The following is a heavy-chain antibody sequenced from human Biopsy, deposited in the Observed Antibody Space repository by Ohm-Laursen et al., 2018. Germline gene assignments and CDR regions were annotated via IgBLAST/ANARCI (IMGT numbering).Heavy chain of an antibody. V-gene: IGHV1-2*02. CDR2: INPHSGTT. J-gene: IGHJ1*01. CDR3: AKGQDLRGGAEYFQH. CDR1: GYTFTSYE. Sequence: GSSVKVSCKASGYTFTSYEINWVRQATRQGLEWMGWINPHSGTTKFAQDFQGRVTMTRDTSITTAYMELRRLRSDDTAVYYCAKGQDLRGGAEYFQHWGQGALVTVSS. D-gene: IGHD2-15*01.